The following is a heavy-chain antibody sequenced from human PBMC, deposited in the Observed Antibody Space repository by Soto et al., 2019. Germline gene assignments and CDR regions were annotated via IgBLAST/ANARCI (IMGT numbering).Heavy chain of an antibody. V-gene: IGHV1-69*13. CDR3: ARVAAMNYYFDY. CDR1: GGTFSSYA. CDR2: IIPIFGTA. J-gene: IGHJ4*02. D-gene: IGHD1-7*01. Sequence: SVKVSCKASGGTFSSYAISWVRQAPGQGLEWMGGIIPIFGTANYAQKFQGRVTITADESMSTAYMELSSLRSEDTAVYYCARVAAMNYYFDYWGQGTLVTVSS.